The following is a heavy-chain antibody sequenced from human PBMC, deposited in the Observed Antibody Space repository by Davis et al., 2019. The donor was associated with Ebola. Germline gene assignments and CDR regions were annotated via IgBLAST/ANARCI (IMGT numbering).Heavy chain of an antibody. CDR1: GYSFTSYW. J-gene: IGHJ4*02. D-gene: IGHD3-22*01. V-gene: IGHV5-51*01. CDR3: ARHRGYYDSSGNYKFDY. CDR2: IYPGDSDT. Sequence: GESLKISCKGSGYSFTSYWIGWVRQMPGKGLEWMGIIYPGDSDTRYSPSFQGQVTISADKSISTAYLQWSSLKASDTAMYYCARHRGYYDSSGNYKFDYWAQGTLVTVSS.